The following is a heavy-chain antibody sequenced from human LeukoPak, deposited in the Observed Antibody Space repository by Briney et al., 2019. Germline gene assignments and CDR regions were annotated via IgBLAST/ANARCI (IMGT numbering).Heavy chain of an antibody. CDR1: GFTFDDYA. Sequence: GGSLRLSCAASGFTFDDYAMHWVRQAPGKGLEWVSGISWNSGSIGYADSVKGRFTISRDNAKNSLYLQMNSLRAEDTALYYCARDMGDTYSGDWGQGTLVTVSS. J-gene: IGHJ4*02. CDR2: ISWNSGSI. CDR3: ARDMGDTYSGD. V-gene: IGHV3-9*01. D-gene: IGHD1-26*01.